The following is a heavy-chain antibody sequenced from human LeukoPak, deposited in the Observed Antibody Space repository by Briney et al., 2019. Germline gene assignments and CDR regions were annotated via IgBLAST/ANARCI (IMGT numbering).Heavy chain of an antibody. CDR1: GYTFTNYV. CDR2: ISTYNGNT. J-gene: IGHJ4*02. Sequence: ASVKVSCKASGYTFTNYVINWVRQAPGQGLEWMGWISTYNGNTNYAQKLQGRVTMTTDTSTSTAYMELRSLRSDDTAVYYCARDAIFYGSGSCQVDYWGQGTLVTVSS. V-gene: IGHV1-18*01. D-gene: IGHD3-10*01. CDR3: ARDAIFYGSGSCQVDY.